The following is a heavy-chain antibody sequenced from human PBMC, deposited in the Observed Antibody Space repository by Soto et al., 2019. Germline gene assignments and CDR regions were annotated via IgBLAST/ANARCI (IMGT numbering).Heavy chain of an antibody. J-gene: IGHJ5*02. Sequence: PSETLSLTCGVSGAALNSGNSYWSWIRQVPGKGLEWIGHISVTGAVDDNPSLRERITISQDTSERQFSLNLRLVTAADTAVYYCARLRIARQTYQWFDPRGQGTLVTVSS. D-gene: IGHD2-21*01. CDR3: ARLRIARQTYQWFDP. V-gene: IGHV4-31*11. CDR1: GAALNSGNSY. CDR2: ISVTGAV.